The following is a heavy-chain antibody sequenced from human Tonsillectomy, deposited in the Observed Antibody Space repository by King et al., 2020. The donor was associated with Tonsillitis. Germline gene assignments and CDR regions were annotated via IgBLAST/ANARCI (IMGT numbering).Heavy chain of an antibody. CDR2: IDPSDSYT. J-gene: IGHJ5*02. CDR3: ARRHYYGSGSYWFDP. CDR1: GYSFTSYW. D-gene: IGHD3-10*01. V-gene: IGHV5-10-1*03. Sequence: VQLVESGAEVKKPGESLRISCKGSGYSFTSYWISWVRQMPGKGLEWMGRIDPSDSYTNYSPSFQGHVTISADKSISTAYLQWSSLTASDTAMYYCARRHYYGSGSYWFDPWGQGTLVTVSS.